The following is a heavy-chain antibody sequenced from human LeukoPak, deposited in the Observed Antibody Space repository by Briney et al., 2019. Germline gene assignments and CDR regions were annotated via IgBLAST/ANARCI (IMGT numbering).Heavy chain of an antibody. CDR3: ARESGTTQGYYYYGMDV. J-gene: IGHJ6*02. V-gene: IGHV4-30-4*02. D-gene: IGHD1-1*01. CDR1: GGSISSGDYY. Sequence: SETLSLTCTVSGGSISSGDYYWSWIRQPPGKGLEWIAYISHSGGTYYNPSLKSRVTISVDRSKNQFSLKMSSVTAADTAVYYCARESGTTQGYYYYGMDVWGQGTTVTVSS. CDR2: ISHSGGT.